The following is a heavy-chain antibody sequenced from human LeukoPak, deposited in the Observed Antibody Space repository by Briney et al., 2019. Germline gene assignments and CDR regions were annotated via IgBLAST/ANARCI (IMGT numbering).Heavy chain of an antibody. CDR2: ISGSGGST. CDR1: GFTFSSYA. CDR3: AKDRYCSSTSCYGEFDY. D-gene: IGHD2-2*01. V-gene: IGHV3-23*01. J-gene: IGHJ4*02. Sequence: GGSLRLSCAASGFTFSSYAMSWVRQAPGKGLEWVSAISGSGGSTYYADSVKGRFTISRDNSKNTLYLQMNSLRAEDTAVCYCAKDRYCSSTSCYGEFDYWGQGTLVTVSS.